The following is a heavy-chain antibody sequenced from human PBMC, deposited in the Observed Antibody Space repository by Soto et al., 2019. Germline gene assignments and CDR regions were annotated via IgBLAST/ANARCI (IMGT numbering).Heavy chain of an antibody. D-gene: IGHD3-22*01. CDR3: ARDMNPYDTGLLVGFDI. J-gene: IGHJ3*02. CDR2: ISAYNGNT. V-gene: IGHV1-18*01. Sequence: ASVKVSCKASGYTFTSYGTSWVRQAPGQGLEWMGWISAYNGNTNYAQKLQGRVTMTTDTSTSTAYMELRSLRSDDTAVYYCARDMNPYDTGLLVGFDIWGQGTTVPVSS. CDR1: GYTFTSYG.